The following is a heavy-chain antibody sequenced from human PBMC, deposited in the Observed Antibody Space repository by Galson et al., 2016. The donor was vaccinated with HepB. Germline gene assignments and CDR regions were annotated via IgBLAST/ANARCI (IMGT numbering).Heavy chain of an antibody. Sequence: SLRLSCAASGFTFSSYSMNWVRQAPGKGLEWVSYIRGSSSTIYYADSVKGRFTTSSDNAKNSLYLQMNSLRDDETAVYYCARASVAGTWWFDSWGQGTLVTVSS. V-gene: IGHV3-48*02. J-gene: IGHJ5*01. CDR3: ARASVAGTWWFDS. CDR1: GFTFSSYS. CDR2: IRGSSSTI. D-gene: IGHD6-19*01.